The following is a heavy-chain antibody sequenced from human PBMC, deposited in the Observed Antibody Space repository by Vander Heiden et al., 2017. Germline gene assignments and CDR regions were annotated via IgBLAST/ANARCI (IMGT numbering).Heavy chain of an antibody. CDR3: AREGKVPAAIRYYYYGMDV. V-gene: IGHV4-30-4*01. CDR1: GGSISSGDYY. D-gene: IGHD2-2*02. J-gene: IGHJ6*02. CDR2: IYYSGST. Sequence: QVQLQESAPGLVKPSQTLALTCTVSGGSISSGDYYGSWIRQPPGKGLEWIGYIYYSGSTYYNPSLKRRVTISVDTSKNQFSLKLSSVTAAETAVYYCAREGKVPAAIRYYYYGMDVWGQGTTVTVSS.